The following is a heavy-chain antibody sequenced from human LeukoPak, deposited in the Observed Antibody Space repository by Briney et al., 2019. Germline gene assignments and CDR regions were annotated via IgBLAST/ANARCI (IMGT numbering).Heavy chain of an antibody. CDR3: ARALGVYAFDI. CDR1: GFTFSSYW. CDR2: INSDGSST. V-gene: IGHV3-74*01. Sequence: QPGGSLRLSCAASGFTFSSYWMRWVRQAPGKGLVWVSRINSDGSSTSYADSVKGRFTISRDNAKNTLYLQMNSLRAEDTAVYYCARALGVYAFDIWGQGTMVTVSS. J-gene: IGHJ3*02. D-gene: IGHD3-10*01.